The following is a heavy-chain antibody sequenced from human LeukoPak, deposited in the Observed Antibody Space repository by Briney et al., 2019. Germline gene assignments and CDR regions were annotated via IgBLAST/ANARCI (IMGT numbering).Heavy chain of an antibody. CDR3: ASIRRYSGSYSFDY. CDR2: INPNSGGT. J-gene: IGHJ4*02. Sequence: ASVKVSCKASGYTFTGYYMHWVRQAPGQGLEWMGWINPNSGGTNYAQEFQGRVTMTRDTSISTAYMELSRLRSDDTAVYYCASIRRYSGSYSFDYWGQGTLVTVSS. V-gene: IGHV1-2*02. CDR1: GYTFTGYY. D-gene: IGHD1-26*01.